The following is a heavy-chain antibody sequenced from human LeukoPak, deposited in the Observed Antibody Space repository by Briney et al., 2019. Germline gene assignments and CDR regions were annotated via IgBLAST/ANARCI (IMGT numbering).Heavy chain of an antibody. V-gene: IGHV3-30*03. CDR3: LGSGRGYNFDY. D-gene: IGHD3-10*02. J-gene: IGHJ4*02. CDR1: GFTFSSYG. Sequence: PGGSLRLSCAASGFTFSSYGMHWVRQAPGKGLEWVAVISYDGSNKYYADSVKGRFTISRDNSKNTLYLQMNSPRAEDTAVYYCLGSGRGYNFDYWGQGTLVTVSS. CDR2: ISYDGSNK.